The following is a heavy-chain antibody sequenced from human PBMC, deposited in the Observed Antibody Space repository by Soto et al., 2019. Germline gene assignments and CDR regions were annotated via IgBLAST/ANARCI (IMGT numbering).Heavy chain of an antibody. CDR2: IYYSGST. Sequence: SETLSLTCTVSGGSISSYYWSWIRQPPGKGLEWIGYIYYSGSTNYNPSLKSRVTISVDTSKNQFSLKLSSVTAADTAVYYCAREAATYSPFDIWGQGTMVTVS. V-gene: IGHV4-59*01. J-gene: IGHJ3*02. D-gene: IGHD6-25*01. CDR3: AREAATYSPFDI. CDR1: GGSISSYY.